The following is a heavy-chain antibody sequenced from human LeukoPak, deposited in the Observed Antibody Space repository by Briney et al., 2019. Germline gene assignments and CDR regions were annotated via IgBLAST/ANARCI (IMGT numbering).Heavy chain of an antibody. J-gene: IGHJ5*02. CDR2: TIPIFGTA. D-gene: IGHD2-2*02. CDR3: ARGEDCSSTSCYTPPSRNWFDP. Sequence: SVKVSCKASGGTFSSYAISWVRQAPGQRLEWMGGTIPIFGTANYAQKFQGRVTITADESTSTAYMELSSLRSEDTAVYYCARGEDCSSTSCYTPPSRNWFDPWGQGTLVTVSS. V-gene: IGHV1-69*13. CDR1: GGTFSSYA.